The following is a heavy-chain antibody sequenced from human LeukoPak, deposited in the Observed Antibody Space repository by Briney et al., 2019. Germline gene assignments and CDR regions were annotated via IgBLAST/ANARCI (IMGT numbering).Heavy chain of an antibody. D-gene: IGHD6-6*01. Sequence: GGSLRLSCTASGFSFSGHWMHWARQLPGKGLVWVSRISPTGSTTSYADSVKGRFTVSRDNAKNTLYLQVNNLRAEDTAVYYCARGPNSNWSGLDYWGQGTLVTVSS. CDR2: ISPTGSTT. V-gene: IGHV3-74*01. CDR1: GFSFSGHW. CDR3: ARGPNSNWSGLDY. J-gene: IGHJ4*02.